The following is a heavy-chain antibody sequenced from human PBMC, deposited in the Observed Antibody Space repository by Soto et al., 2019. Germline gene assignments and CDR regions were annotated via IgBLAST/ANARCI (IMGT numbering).Heavy chain of an antibody. J-gene: IGHJ6*03. Sequence: GGSLRLSCAASGFTVSSNYMSWVRQAPGKGLEWVSVIYSGGSTYYADSVKGRFTISRDNSKNTLYLQMNSLRAEDTAVYYCAREERGYSYGYVYYMDVWGKGTTVTVSS. V-gene: IGHV3-66*01. CDR3: AREERGYSYGYVYYMDV. CDR2: IYSGGST. D-gene: IGHD5-18*01. CDR1: GFTVSSNY.